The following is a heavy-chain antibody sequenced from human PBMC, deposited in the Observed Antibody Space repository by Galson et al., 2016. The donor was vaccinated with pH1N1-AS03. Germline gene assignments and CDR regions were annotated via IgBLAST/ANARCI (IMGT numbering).Heavy chain of an antibody. CDR3: TRDVALVSPGGMAY. J-gene: IGHJ4*02. D-gene: IGHD2-8*01. V-gene: IGHV3-7*03. CDR2: IKGDGSEK. CDR1: GFTFSSYW. Sequence: SLRLSCAASGFTFSSYWLTWVRQAPGKGLGWVANIKGDGSEKYYADSVKGRFTISRDNAKNSLYLQMNSLRAEDTAVYYCTRDVALVSPGGMAYWGQGTLVTVSS.